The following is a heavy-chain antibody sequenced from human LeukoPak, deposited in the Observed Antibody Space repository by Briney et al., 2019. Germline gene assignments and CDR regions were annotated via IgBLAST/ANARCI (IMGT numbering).Heavy chain of an antibody. CDR1: GFTVGSNY. J-gene: IGHJ5*02. Sequence: QPGRSLRLSCAASGFTVGSNYMSWVRQAPGKGLEWVSVIYSGGSTYYADSVKGRFTISRDNSKNTLYLQMNSLRAEDTAVYYCARIRRFPNWFDPWGQGTLVTVSS. CDR2: IYSGGST. CDR3: ARIRRFPNWFDP. V-gene: IGHV3-66*01. D-gene: IGHD2-21*01.